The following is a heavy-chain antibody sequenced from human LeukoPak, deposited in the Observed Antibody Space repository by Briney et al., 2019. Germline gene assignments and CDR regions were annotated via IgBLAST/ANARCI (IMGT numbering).Heavy chain of an antibody. V-gene: IGHV5-51*01. CDR2: ISPRDSDT. J-gene: IGHJ4*02. CDR3: ARRSNYADH. CDR1: GYSFTSYW. Sequence: GESLKISCKGSGYSFTSYWIGWVRQLLGKGLEWMGIISPRDSDTRYSPSFQGQVTISVDKSISTAYLQWSSLKASDTAMYYCARRSNYADHWGQGTLVTVSS. D-gene: IGHD3-10*01.